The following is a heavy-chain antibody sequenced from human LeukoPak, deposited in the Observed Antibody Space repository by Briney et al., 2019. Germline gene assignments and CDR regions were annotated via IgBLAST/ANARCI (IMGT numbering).Heavy chain of an antibody. J-gene: IGHJ4*02. D-gene: IGHD6-13*01. Sequence: GASVKVSCKASGYTFTSYGISWVRQAPGQGLEWMGWISPYSGSTNYPQKFQGRVTVTTDTSTSTAYMELRSLRSDDTAVYFCARALREYSSSWFSDFWGQGTLVTVSS. CDR3: ARALREYSSSWFSDF. CDR1: GYTFTSYG. CDR2: ISPYSGST. V-gene: IGHV1-18*01.